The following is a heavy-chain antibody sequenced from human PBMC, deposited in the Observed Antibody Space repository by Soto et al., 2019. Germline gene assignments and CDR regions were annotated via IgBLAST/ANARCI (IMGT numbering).Heavy chain of an antibody. CDR1: GFTFSSYG. CDR3: AKDPYSSGWHGGDY. J-gene: IGHJ4*02. D-gene: IGHD6-19*01. Sequence: QVQLVESGGGVVQPGRSLRLSCAASGFTFSSYGMHWVRQAPGKGLEWVAVISYDGSNKYYADSVKGRFTISRDNSKNTLYLQMNSLRAEDTAVYYCAKDPYSSGWHGGDYWGQGTLVTVSS. CDR2: ISYDGSNK. V-gene: IGHV3-30*18.